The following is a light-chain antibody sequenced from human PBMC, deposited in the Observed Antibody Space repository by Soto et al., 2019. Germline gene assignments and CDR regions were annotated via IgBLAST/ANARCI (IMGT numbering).Light chain of an antibody. CDR3: ETWDSNTYV. CDR1: SGHSSYI. V-gene: IGLV4-60*02. J-gene: IGLJ1*01. CDR2: LEGSGSY. Sequence: QLVLTQSSSASASLGSSVSLTCTLSSGHSSYIIAWHQQQPGKAPRYLMKLEGSGSYNKASGVPDRFSGSSSGADRYLTVSTLQFEDEADYYCETWDSNTYVFGTGTKLTVL.